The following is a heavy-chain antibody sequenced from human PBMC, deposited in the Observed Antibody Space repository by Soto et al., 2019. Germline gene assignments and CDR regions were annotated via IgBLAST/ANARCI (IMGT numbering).Heavy chain of an antibody. CDR1: GGSISSYY. J-gene: IGHJ4*02. CDR2: IYYSGST. Sequence: SETLSLTCTVSGGSISSYYWSWIRQPPGKGLEWIGYIYYSGSTNYNPSLKSRVTISVDTSKNQFSLKLSSVTAADTAVYYCARSSIAPRLFMYPFDYWGQGTLVTVSS. CDR3: ARSSIAPRLFMYPFDY. V-gene: IGHV4-59*08. D-gene: IGHD6-6*01.